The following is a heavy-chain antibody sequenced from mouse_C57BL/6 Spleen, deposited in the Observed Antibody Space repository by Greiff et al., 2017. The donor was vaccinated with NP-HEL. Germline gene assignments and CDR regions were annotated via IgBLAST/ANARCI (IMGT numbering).Heavy chain of an antibody. D-gene: IGHD1-1*01. V-gene: IGHV1-82*01. Sequence: VQLQQSGPELVKPGASVKISCKASGYAFSSSWMNWVKQRPGKGLEWIGRIYPGDGDTNYNGKFKGKATLTADKSSSTAYMQLSSLTSEDSAVYFCAREFNKYYGSRYYYAMDYWGQGTSVTVSS. CDR2: IYPGDGDT. CDR1: GYAFSSSW. CDR3: AREFNKYYGSRYYYAMDY. J-gene: IGHJ4*01.